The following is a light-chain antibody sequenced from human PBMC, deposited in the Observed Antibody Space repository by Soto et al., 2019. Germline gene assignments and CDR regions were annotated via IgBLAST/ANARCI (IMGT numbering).Light chain of an antibody. CDR1: QGIAPY. Sequence: DVQMTQSPSSLSAFVGDRVTITCRASQGIAPYLAWFQQKPGNVPKLLIYATSTLQSGVPSRFSGSGSGTDFTLTISSLQPEDVATYYCQQYNTAPLTFGGGTKVEIK. CDR2: ATS. J-gene: IGKJ4*01. CDR3: QQYNTAPLT. V-gene: IGKV1-27*01.